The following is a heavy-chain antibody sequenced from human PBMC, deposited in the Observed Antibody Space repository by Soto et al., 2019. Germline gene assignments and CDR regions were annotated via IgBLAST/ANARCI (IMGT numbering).Heavy chain of an antibody. D-gene: IGHD5-18*01. J-gene: IGHJ3*02. Sequence: QVQLVESGGGVVQPGRSLRLSCAASGFTFSSYGMHWVRQAQGKGLEWVAVISYDGSKKYYGYCVKGRFTISRDNSKKTLYLQMNSLRSADTAVYYCGKDHSLIQLWLVPVAFDICCQGTMVTVSS. CDR3: GKDHSLIQLWLVPVAFDI. CDR1: GFTFSSYG. CDR2: ISYDGSKK. V-gene: IGHV3-30*18.